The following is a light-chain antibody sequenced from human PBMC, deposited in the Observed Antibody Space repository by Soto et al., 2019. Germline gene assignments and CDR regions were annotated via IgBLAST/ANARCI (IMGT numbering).Light chain of an antibody. CDR2: EGS. CDR3: CSYAGSSTNYI. V-gene: IGLV2-23*01. J-gene: IGLJ1*01. Sequence: QSALTQPASVSGSPGQSITISCTGTSSDVGSYNLVSWYQQHPGKAPKLMIYEGSKRPSGVSNRFSGSKSGNTASLTISGRQADDEADDYCCSYAGSSTNYIFGTGTKLTVL. CDR1: SSDVGSYNL.